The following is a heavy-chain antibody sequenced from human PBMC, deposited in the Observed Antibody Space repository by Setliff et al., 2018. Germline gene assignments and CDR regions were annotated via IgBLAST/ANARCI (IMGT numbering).Heavy chain of an antibody. V-gene: IGHV3-7*01. CDR2: INPGGSEE. J-gene: IGHJ4*02. CDR3: ASATGY. CDR1: GFTFNTFW. Sequence: GGSLRLSCAASGFTFNTFWMTWVRQAPGKGLEWVANINPGGSEEYYLDSVKGRFTISRDNAKTSLYLLMSSLRADDTAVYFCASATGYWGQGILVTVSS.